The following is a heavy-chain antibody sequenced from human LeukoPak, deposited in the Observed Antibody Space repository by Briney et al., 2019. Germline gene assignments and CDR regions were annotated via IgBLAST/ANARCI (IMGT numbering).Heavy chain of an antibody. Sequence: SVKVSCKASVPTFTSYAINWVRQAPGQGLEWMGGFIPIFGSPTYVQKFQGRVTFTTDESTYTAYMELSNLRSEDTAVFYCAGFFYDSSGAAFDLWGQGTMVTVSS. J-gene: IGHJ3*01. CDR3: AGFFYDSSGAAFDL. V-gene: IGHV1-69*05. CDR1: VPTFTSYA. CDR2: FIPIFGSP. D-gene: IGHD3-22*01.